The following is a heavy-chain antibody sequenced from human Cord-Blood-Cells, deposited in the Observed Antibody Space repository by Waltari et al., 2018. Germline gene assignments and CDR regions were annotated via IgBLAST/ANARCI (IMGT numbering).Heavy chain of an antibody. CDR1: GYTLTELS. CDR3: ATQRRGSPLSYAFDI. D-gene: IGHD3-10*01. J-gene: IGHJ3*02. Sequence: QVQLVQSGAEVKKPGASVKVSCKVSGYTLTELSMHWVRQAPGKGLGWMGGFDTEDGETIYAQKFQGRVTMTEETSTDTAYMELSSLRSEDTAVYYCATQRRGSPLSYAFDIWGQGTMVTVSS. V-gene: IGHV1-24*01. CDR2: FDTEDGET.